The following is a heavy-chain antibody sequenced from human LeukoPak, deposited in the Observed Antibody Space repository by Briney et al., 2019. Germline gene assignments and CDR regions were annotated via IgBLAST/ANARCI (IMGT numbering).Heavy chain of an antibody. V-gene: IGHV4-39*01. CDR3: ARASFNVVFGNWFDP. J-gene: IGHJ5*02. Sequence: SETLSLTCTVSSGSIGSSSDYWGWIRQAPGKGLEWIGNVYYSGSTFYNPSLKSRVTISVDTSKNQFSLKLRSVTAADTAIYYCARASFNVVFGNWFDPWGQGTLVTVSS. CDR1: SGSIGSSSDY. CDR2: VYYSGST. D-gene: IGHD2-8*01.